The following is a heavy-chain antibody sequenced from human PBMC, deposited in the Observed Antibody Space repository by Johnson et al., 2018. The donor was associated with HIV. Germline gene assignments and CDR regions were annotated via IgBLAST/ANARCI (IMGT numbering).Heavy chain of an antibody. J-gene: IGHJ3*02. D-gene: IGHD3-3*02. CDR3: AKLTHTFVFDI. V-gene: IGHV3-48*03. CDR2: ISSSGSTI. CDR1: GFTFSSYE. Sequence: VQLVESGGGLVQPGGSLRVSCAASGFTFSSYEMNWVRQAPGKGLEWVSYISSSGSTIYSADSVKGRFTISRDNAKKSVYLQMNSLRPEDTAVYYCAKLTHTFVFDIWGQGTKVTVSS.